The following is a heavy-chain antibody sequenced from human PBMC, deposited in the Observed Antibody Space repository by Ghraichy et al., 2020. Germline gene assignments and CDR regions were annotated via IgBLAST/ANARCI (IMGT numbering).Heavy chain of an antibody. CDR2: IYYSGST. V-gene: IGHV4-31*03. CDR1: GGSISSGGYY. CDR3: ARALGFDYGGNSGWFDP. J-gene: IGHJ5*02. Sequence: SETLSLTCTVSGGSISSGGYYWSWIRQHPGKGLEWIGYIYYSGSTYYNPSLKSRVTISVDTSKNQFSLKLSSVTAADTAVYYCARALGFDYGGNSGWFDPWGQGTLVTVSS. D-gene: IGHD4-23*01.